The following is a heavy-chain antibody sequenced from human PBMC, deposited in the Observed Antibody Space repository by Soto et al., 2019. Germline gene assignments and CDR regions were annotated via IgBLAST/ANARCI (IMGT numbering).Heavy chain of an antibody. CDR3: ARAETPYKPRYCFDY. Sequence: QVQLQQWGAGLLKPSETLSLTCAVYGGSFSGYYWSWIRQPPGKGLEWNGEINHSGSTNYNASLKSRVTISVDTSKNQFSLKLSSVTAADTAVYYCARAETPYKPRYCFDYWGQGTLVTVSS. D-gene: IGHD1-1*01. J-gene: IGHJ4*02. CDR1: GGSFSGYY. V-gene: IGHV4-34*01. CDR2: INHSGST.